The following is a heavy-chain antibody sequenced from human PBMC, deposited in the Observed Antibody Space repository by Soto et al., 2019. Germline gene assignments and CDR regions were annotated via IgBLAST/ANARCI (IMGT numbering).Heavy chain of an antibody. CDR1: GGSISSSSYY. J-gene: IGHJ4*02. Sequence: PSETLSLTCTVSGGSISSSSYYWGWIRQPPGKGLEWIGSIYYSGSTNYNPSLKSRVTISVDTSKNQFSLKLSSVTAADTAVYYCARPLNNWNYGPDFDYWGQGTLVTVSS. D-gene: IGHD1-7*01. V-gene: IGHV4-39*07. CDR3: ARPLNNWNYGPDFDY. CDR2: IYYSGST.